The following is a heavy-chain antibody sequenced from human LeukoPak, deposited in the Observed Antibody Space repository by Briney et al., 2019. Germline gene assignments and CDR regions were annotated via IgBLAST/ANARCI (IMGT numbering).Heavy chain of an antibody. CDR2: IWYDGSNK. V-gene: IGHV3-33*01. Sequence: GGSLRLSCAASGFTFSSYGMHWVRQAPGKGLEWVAVIWYDGSNKFYADSVKGRFTISRDNSKNTLYLQMNSLRAEDTAVYYCAREYSAGWFDPRGQGTLVTVSS. CDR1: GFTFSSYG. J-gene: IGHJ5*02. CDR3: AREYSAGWFDP. D-gene: IGHD6-13*01.